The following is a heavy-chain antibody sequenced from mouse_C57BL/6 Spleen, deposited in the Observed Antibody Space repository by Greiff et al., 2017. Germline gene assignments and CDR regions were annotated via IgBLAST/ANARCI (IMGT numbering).Heavy chain of an antibody. D-gene: IGHD1-1*01. CDR2: ISYSGST. CDR1: GYSITSGYD. V-gene: IGHV3-1*01. Sequence: EVKLEESGPGMVKPSQSLSLTCTVTGYSITSGYDWHWIRHFPGNKLEWMGYISYSGSTNYNPSLKSRISITHDTSKNHFFLKLNSVTTEDTATYYCARGGFYGSSYGAWFAYWGQGTLVTVSA. CDR3: ARGGFYGSSYGAWFAY. J-gene: IGHJ3*01.